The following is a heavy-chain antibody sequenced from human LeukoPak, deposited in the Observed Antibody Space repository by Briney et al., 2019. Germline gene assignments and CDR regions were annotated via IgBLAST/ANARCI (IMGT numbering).Heavy chain of an antibody. CDR2: IYHSGST. V-gene: IGHV4-39*01. J-gene: IGHJ4*02. D-gene: IGHD2-2*01. CDR1: GDSISSSGHY. CDR3: ARQYCSSVTCWAYFDH. Sequence: SETLSLTCTVSGDSISSSGHYWGWLRQPPGKGLEWIGIIYHSGSTYYNPSLKSRVTISVDTSKNQFSLKLSSVTAADTAVYYCARQYCSSVTCWAYFDHWGQGTLVTVSS.